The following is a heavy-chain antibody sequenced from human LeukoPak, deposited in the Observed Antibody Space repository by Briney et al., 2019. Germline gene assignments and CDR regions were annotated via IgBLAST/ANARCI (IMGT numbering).Heavy chain of an antibody. V-gene: IGHV7-4-1*02. Sequence: EASVKVSCKASGYTFTSYAMNWVRQAPGQGLEWMGWINTYTGNPTYAQGFTGRFVFSLDTSVSTAYLQISSLKAEDTAVYYCARDGRPRHSSSWFTPWGQGTLVTVSS. J-gene: IGHJ5*02. CDR1: GYTFTSYA. D-gene: IGHD6-13*01. CDR3: ARDGRPRHSSSWFTP. CDR2: INTYTGNP.